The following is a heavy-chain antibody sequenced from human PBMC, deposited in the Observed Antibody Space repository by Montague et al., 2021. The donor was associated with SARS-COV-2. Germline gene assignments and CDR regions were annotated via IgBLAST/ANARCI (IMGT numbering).Heavy chain of an antibody. CDR1: GFSLSTSGMC. Sequence: PALVKPTQTLTLTCTFSGFSLSTSGMCVSWVRQPPGKALEWLALXXWDDDKYYSTSLKTRLTISKDTSKNQVVLTMTNMDPVDTATYYCARTSVEMATIGAYNYYGMDVWGRGTTVTVSS. V-gene: IGHV2-70*20. D-gene: IGHD5-24*01. CDR3: ARTSVEMATIGAYNYYGMDV. CDR2: XXWDDDK. J-gene: IGHJ6*02.